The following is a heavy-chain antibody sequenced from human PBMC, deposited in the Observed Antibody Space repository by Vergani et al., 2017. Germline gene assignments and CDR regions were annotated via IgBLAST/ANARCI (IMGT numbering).Heavy chain of an antibody. CDR2: INPSGGST. J-gene: IGHJ6*02. Sequence: QVPLVQSGAEVKKPGASVKVSCKASGYTFTSYYMHWVRQAPGQGLEWMGIINPSGGSTSYAQKFQGRVTMTRDTSTSTVYMELSSLRSEDTAVYYCAREGEINCSGGSCYYRGANYYYGMDVWGQGTTVTVSS. V-gene: IGHV1-46*03. D-gene: IGHD2-15*01. CDR1: GYTFTSYY. CDR3: AREGEINCSGGSCYYRGANYYYGMDV.